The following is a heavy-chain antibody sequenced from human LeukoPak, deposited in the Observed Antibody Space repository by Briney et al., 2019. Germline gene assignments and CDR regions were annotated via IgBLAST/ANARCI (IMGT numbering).Heavy chain of an antibody. Sequence: PGGSLRLSCAASGFTFSSYSLSWVRQAPGKGLEWVSYISSSSSTIYHADSVKGRFTISRDNAKNSLYLQMNSLRDEDTAAYYCARDGRGEFDSWGQGTLVTVSS. J-gene: IGHJ4*02. CDR2: ISSSSSTI. V-gene: IGHV3-48*02. CDR3: ARDGRGEFDS. CDR1: GFTFSSYS.